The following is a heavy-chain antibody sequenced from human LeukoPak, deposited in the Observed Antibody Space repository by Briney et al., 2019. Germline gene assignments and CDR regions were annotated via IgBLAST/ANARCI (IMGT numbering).Heavy chain of an antibody. V-gene: IGHV3-20*04. CDR1: GFTFGDYG. J-gene: IGHJ6*03. D-gene: IGHD3-10*01. CDR3: ARSNKDYCGSYYLDL. CDR2: VNRNGDST. Sequence: PGGSLKLSCAASGFTFGDYGMSWVRQAPGKGLEWVCGVNRNGDSTGYADFVRGRVTIPSDNARNTLYLQMNTVRAEDTALYYCARSNKDYCGSYYLDLWAKGTTVTVSS.